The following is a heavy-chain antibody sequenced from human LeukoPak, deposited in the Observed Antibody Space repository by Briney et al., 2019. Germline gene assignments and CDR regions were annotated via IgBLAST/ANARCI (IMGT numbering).Heavy chain of an antibody. CDR1: GFNFDSFG. CDR2: IHFNGDEK. CDR3: AKVPISGDSCYGGWCYYYYYMDV. Sequence: GGSLRLSCAASGFNFDSFGIHWVRQAPGKGLEWVTFIHFNGDEKYYADSVKGRFIIFRDNSKKTVYLQMDSLKTEDTAVYFCAKVPISGDSCYGGWCYYYYYMDVWGKGTAVTVSS. J-gene: IGHJ6*03. V-gene: IGHV3-30*02. D-gene: IGHD2-15*01.